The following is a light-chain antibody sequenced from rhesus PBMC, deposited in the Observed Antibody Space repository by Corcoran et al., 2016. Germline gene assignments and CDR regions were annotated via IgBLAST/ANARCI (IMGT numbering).Light chain of an antibody. CDR2: WAS. CDR1: QSLLYSSNNKNY. V-gene: IGKV4-1*01. CDR3: QQHYSSPWT. Sequence: DIVMTQSPDSLAVSLGERVTINCKSSQSLLYSSNNKNYLAWYQQKPGKAPKLLIYWASTREAGVPNRLRGSGSGTDFTLTISGLQAEDVAVYYCQQHYSSPWTFGQGTKVEIK. J-gene: IGKJ1*01.